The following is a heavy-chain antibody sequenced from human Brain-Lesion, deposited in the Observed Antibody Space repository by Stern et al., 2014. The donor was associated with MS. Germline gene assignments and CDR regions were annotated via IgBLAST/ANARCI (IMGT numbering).Heavy chain of an antibody. Sequence: VHLVESGPGLVKPSQTLSLSCTVSGGSISSGGYYWSWIRQPAGKGLEWNGRVFNSGSTSYNPSLQSRATISIDTTQNQFLLRMNSMTAADTAVYYCARGRVVPGFQYYATDVWGQGTTVIVSS. CDR3: ARGRVVPGFQYYATDV. V-gene: IGHV4-61*02. D-gene: IGHD2-2*01. CDR2: VFNSGST. CDR1: GGSISSGGYY. J-gene: IGHJ6*02.